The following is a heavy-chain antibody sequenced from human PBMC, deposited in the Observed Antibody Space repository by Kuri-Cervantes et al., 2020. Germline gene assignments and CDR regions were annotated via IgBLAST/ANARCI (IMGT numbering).Heavy chain of an antibody. CDR1: GGSISSYY. D-gene: IGHD3-22*01. J-gene: IGHJ4*02. CDR3: ARGYRIVND. CDR2: IYYSGST. V-gene: IGHV4-59*01. Sequence: ESLKISCTVSGGSISSYYWSWIRQPPGKGLEWIGYIYYSGSTNYNPSLKSRVTISVDTSKNQFSLKLSSVTAADTAVYYCARGYRIVNDWGQGTLVTVSS.